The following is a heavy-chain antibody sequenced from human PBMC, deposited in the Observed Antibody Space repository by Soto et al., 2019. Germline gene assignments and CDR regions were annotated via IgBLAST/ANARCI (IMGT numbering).Heavy chain of an antibody. Sequence: PSETLSLTCAVSGGSISSSNWWSWVRQPPGKGLEWIREIYHSGSTNYNPSLKSRVTISVDKSKNQFSLKLSSVTAADTAVYYCARETRWSGYLTPYNWFDPWGQGTLVTVSS. J-gene: IGHJ5*02. CDR1: GGSISSSNW. CDR3: ARETRWSGYLTPYNWFDP. D-gene: IGHD3-3*01. CDR2: IYHSGST. V-gene: IGHV4-4*02.